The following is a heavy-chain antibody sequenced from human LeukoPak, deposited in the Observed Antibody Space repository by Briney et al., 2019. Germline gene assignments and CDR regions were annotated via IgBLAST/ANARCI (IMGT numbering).Heavy chain of an antibody. CDR3: ARAGYCSGGSCYFGVVYNWFDP. V-gene: IGHV4-59*01. J-gene: IGHJ5*02. Sequence: SETLSLTCTVSGGSISSYYWSWIRQPPGKGLEWIGYIYYSGSTNYNPSLKSRVTISVDTSKNQFSLKLSSVTAADTAVYYCARAGYCSGGSCYFGVVYNWFDPWGQGTLVTVSS. D-gene: IGHD2-15*01. CDR2: IYYSGST. CDR1: GGSISSYY.